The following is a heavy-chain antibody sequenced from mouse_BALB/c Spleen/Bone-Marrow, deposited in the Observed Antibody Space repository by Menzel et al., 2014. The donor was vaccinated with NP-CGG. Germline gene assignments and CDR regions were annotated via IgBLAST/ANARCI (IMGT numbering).Heavy chain of an antibody. CDR3: ARVYGWYFDV. CDR1: GFTFSSYG. J-gene: IGHJ1*01. D-gene: IGHD1-1*01. Sequence: EVHLVESGGGLVQPGGSLKLSCVASGFTFSSYGMSWVHRTPDKRLELVATINNNGGSAYYPDSVKGQFTISRDNAKNTLYLQMSSLKSEDTAMYYCARVYGWYFDVWGAGTTVTVSS. CDR2: INNNGGSA. V-gene: IGHV5-6-3*01.